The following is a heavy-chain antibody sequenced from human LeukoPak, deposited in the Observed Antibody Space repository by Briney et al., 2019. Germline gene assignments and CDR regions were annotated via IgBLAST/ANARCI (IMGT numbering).Heavy chain of an antibody. CDR3: ARVVRRGYNWFDP. CDR2: MNPNSGNT. J-gene: IGHJ5*02. V-gene: IGHV1-8*02. Sequence: ASVKVSCKASGYTFTGYYMHWVRQAPGQGLEWMGWMNPNSGNTGYAQKFQGRVTMTRNTSISTAYMELSSLRSEDTAVYYCARVVRRGYNWFDPWGQGTLVTVSS. CDR1: GYTFTGYY. D-gene: IGHD3-10*01.